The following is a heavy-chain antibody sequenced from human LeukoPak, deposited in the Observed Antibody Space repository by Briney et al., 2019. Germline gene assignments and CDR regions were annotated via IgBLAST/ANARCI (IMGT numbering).Heavy chain of an antibody. CDR1: GFTFDDFA. CDR2: LSASGGNT. CDR3: AKRGGSIWYQFDS. J-gene: IGHJ4*02. V-gene: IGHV3-23*01. D-gene: IGHD6-13*01. Sequence: GGSLRLSCTGSGFTFDDFAIHWVRQAPGKGLEWVSTLSASGGNTYYADSVKGRFTISRDTSKNTVYLQMNSLRAEDTAVYFCAKRGGSIWYQFDSWGQGTLVTVSS.